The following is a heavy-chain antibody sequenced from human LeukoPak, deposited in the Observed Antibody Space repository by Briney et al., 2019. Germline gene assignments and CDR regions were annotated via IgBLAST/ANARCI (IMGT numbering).Heavy chain of an antibody. D-gene: IGHD3-9*01. Sequence: ASVKVSCKASGGTFSSYAISWVRQAPGQGLEWMGGIIPIFGTANYAQKFQGRVTITADESTSTAYMELSSLRSEDTAVYYCARGRSVLRYFDSDIWGQGTMVTVSS. CDR1: GGTFSSYA. CDR2: IIPIFGTA. V-gene: IGHV1-69*13. J-gene: IGHJ3*02. CDR3: ARGRSVLRYFDSDI.